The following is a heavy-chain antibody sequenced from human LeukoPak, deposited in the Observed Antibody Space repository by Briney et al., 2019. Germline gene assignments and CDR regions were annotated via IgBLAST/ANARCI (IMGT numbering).Heavy chain of an antibody. CDR2: ISSSSSYI. D-gene: IGHD1-26*01. CDR1: GFTFSSYS. J-gene: IGHJ3*02. CDR3: ARDFSGSSDAFDI. V-gene: IGHV3-21*01. Sequence: GGSLRLSCAASGFTFSSYSMNWVRQAPGKGLEWVSSISSSSSYIYYADSVKGRFTISRDNAKNSLYLQMNSLRAEDTAVYYCARDFSGSSDAFDIWGQGTMVTVSS.